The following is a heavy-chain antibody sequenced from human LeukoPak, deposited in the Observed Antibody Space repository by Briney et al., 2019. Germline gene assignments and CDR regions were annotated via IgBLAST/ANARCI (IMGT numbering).Heavy chain of an antibody. CDR3: ARSLSDYNNNPLGF. J-gene: IGHJ4*02. Sequence: SETLSLTCTVSGGSISSYYWSWIRQPPGKGLEWIGYIYYSGSTNYNPSLKSRVTISVDTSKNQFSLRLSSVTAADTAVYYCARSLSDYNNNPLGFWGQGTLVTVSS. CDR2: IYYSGST. V-gene: IGHV4-59*01. CDR1: GGSISSYY. D-gene: IGHD4-11*01.